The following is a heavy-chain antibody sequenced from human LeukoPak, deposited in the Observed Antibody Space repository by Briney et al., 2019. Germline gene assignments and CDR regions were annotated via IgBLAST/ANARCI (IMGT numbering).Heavy chain of an antibody. CDR2: INHSGST. J-gene: IGHJ5*02. CDR1: GGSFSSYY. V-gene: IGHV4-34*01. CDR3: ARQDCSSTSCYVRARWFDP. Sequence: SETLSLTCAVYGGSFSSYYWSWIRQPPGKGLEWIGEINHSGSTNYNPSLKSRVTISVDTSKNQFSLKLSSVTAADTAVYYCARQDCSSTSCYVRARWFDPWGQGTLVTVSS. D-gene: IGHD2-2*01.